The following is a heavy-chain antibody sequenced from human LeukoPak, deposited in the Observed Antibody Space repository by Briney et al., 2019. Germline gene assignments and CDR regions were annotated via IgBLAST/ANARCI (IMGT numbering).Heavy chain of an antibody. CDR3: ARDRSAAAVYDYFDY. D-gene: IGHD6-13*01. Sequence: PGGSLRLSCAASGFTFSSYGMHWVRQAPGKGPEWVAFIRYDGSNKYYADSVKGRFTISRDNSKNTLYLQMNSLRAEDTAVYYCARDRSAAAVYDYFDYWGQGTLVTVSS. CDR2: IRYDGSNK. CDR1: GFTFSSYG. J-gene: IGHJ4*02. V-gene: IGHV3-30*02.